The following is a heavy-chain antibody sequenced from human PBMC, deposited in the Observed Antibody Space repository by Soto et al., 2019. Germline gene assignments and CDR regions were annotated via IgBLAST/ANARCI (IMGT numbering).Heavy chain of an antibody. J-gene: IGHJ4*02. V-gene: IGHV3-30-3*01. D-gene: IGHD3-22*01. Sequence: GSNKYYADSVKGRFTISRDNSKNTLYLQMNSLRAEDTAVYDCARERGASSSYYLSTVFDYWGQGTLVTVSS. CDR3: ARERGASSSYYLSTVFDY. CDR2: GSNK.